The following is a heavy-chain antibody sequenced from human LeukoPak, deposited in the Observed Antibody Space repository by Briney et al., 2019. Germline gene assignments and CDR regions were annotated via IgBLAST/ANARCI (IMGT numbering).Heavy chain of an antibody. Sequence: ASVKVSCKVSGYTLTELSMHWVRQAPGKGLEWMGGFDPEDGETIYAQKFQGRVTMTEDTSTDTAYMELSSLRSEDTAVYYCARGWLRTSSGYYYDYFDYWGQGTLVTVSS. D-gene: IGHD3-22*01. CDR3: ARGWLRTSSGYYYDYFDY. CDR1: GYTLTELS. J-gene: IGHJ4*02. V-gene: IGHV1-24*01. CDR2: FDPEDGET.